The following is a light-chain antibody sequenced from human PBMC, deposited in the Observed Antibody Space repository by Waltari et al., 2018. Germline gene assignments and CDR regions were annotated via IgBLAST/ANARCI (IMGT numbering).Light chain of an antibody. CDR1: DIGSKS. CDR2: YDG. V-gene: IGLV3-21*04. CDR3: QVWDTASNHVV. Sequence: SYVMTQAPAVSVAPGETARLTCGGHDIGSKSVHWYQQKPAQAPVLVIYYDGGRPSGIPARFSASNSGNTATLTIARVEAADEADFYCQVWDTASNHVVFGGGTKLTVL. J-gene: IGLJ2*01.